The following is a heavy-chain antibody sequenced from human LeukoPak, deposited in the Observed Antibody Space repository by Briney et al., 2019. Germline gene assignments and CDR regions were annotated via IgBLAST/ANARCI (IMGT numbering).Heavy chain of an antibody. Sequence: PGGSLRLSCAASGFTFSSYSMYWVRQAPGKGLEWVSYISSSSSTIYYADSVKGRFTISRDNAKNSLYLQMNSLRAEDTAVYYCARDRAGDFDYWGQGTLVTVSS. J-gene: IGHJ4*02. D-gene: IGHD3-10*01. CDR1: GFTFSSYS. CDR3: ARDRAGDFDY. V-gene: IGHV3-48*01. CDR2: ISSSSSTI.